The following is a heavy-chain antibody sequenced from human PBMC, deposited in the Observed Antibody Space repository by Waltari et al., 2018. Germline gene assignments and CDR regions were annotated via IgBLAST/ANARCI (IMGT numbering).Heavy chain of an antibody. D-gene: IGHD2-15*01. V-gene: IGHV3-21*01. CDR1: GFTVSTYT. J-gene: IGHJ5*02. Sequence: EVQLVESGGGLVKPGGSLRLSCAASGFTVSTYTMNWVRQAPGKGLEWVSSISGTSTYIYYAYSVKGRFTISRDNAKNSLYLQMSSLRAEDTAVYYCARDASPSRFLLLEPFDPWGQGTLVTVSS. CDR3: ARDASPSRFLLLEPFDP. CDR2: ISGTSTYI.